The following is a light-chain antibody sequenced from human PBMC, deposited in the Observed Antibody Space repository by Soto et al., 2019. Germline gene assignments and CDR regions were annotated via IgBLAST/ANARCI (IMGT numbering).Light chain of an antibody. CDR1: QSVGSN. Sequence: EIVMTQSPATLSVSPGERATLSCRASQSVGSNLAWYQQKPGQAPRLLIYGASTRATRIPARFSGSGSGTEFTLTISSLQSEDFAVYYCQQYNNWPPLTFGGGTKVEIK. CDR3: QQYNNWPPLT. J-gene: IGKJ4*01. CDR2: GAS. V-gene: IGKV3-15*01.